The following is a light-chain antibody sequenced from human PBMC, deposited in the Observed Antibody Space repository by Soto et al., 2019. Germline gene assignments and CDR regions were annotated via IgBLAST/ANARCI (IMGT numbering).Light chain of an antibody. J-gene: IGKJ1*01. CDR3: QQVYRMPPT. V-gene: IGKV1-39*01. Sequence: DTQMTQSPSSLPASVGDRVTITCRASQTVAKSLNWYQQQPGKAPDLLIYATSHLHSEVPSRFSGSGSGTDFTLTINSLQPEDFATYCCQQVYRMPPTFGQGTRV. CDR2: ATS. CDR1: QTVAKS.